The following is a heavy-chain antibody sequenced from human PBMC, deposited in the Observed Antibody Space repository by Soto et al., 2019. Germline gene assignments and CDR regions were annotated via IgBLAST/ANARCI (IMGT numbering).Heavy chain of an antibody. V-gene: IGHV3-23*01. J-gene: IGHJ4*02. Sequence: EVRLLNSGGDLVQPGGSLRLSCAASGFTFTRYGMSWVRQAPGKGLEWVSSINDSGDTYYGDSVKGRFTISRDNSKNTLYLQMNGLSAEDTAVYYCAKRVGYSSSSAYFAYWAQGTLVTVSS. CDR2: INDSGDT. CDR3: AKRVGYSSSSAYFAY. D-gene: IGHD6-6*01. CDR1: GFTFTRYG.